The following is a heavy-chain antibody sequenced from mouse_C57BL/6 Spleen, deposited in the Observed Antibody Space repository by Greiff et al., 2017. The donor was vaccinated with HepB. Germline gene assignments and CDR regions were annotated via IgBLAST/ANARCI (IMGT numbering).Heavy chain of an antibody. D-gene: IGHD1-2*01. V-gene: IGHV5-6*01. J-gene: IGHJ2*01. Sequence: EVQLQESGGDLVKPGGSLKLSCAASGFTFSSYGMSWVRQTPDKRLEWVATISSGGSYTYYPDSVKGRFTISRDNAKNTLYLQMSSLKSEDIAMYYCARLANYFDYWGQGTTLTVSS. CDR2: ISSGGSYT. CDR1: GFTFSSYG. CDR3: ARLANYFDY.